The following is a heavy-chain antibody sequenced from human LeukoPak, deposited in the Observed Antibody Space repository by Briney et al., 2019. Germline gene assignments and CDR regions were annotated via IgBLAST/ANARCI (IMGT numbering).Heavy chain of an antibody. V-gene: IGHV3-66*02. J-gene: IGHJ4*02. D-gene: IGHD3-9*01. CDR1: GFTVSSNY. CDR3: AVGGDYDILTAPTDY. Sequence: GGSLRLSCAASGFTVSSNYMSWVRQAPGKGLEWVSVYSGGSTYYADSVKGRFTISRDNSKNTLYLQMNSPRAEDTAVYYCAVGGDYDILTAPTDYWGQGTLVTVSS. CDR2: YSGGST.